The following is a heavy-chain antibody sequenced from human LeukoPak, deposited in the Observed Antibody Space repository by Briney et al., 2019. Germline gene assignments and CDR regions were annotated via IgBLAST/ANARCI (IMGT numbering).Heavy chain of an antibody. CDR2: IIPILGIA. CDR3: ARVNGYSYGSMYYFDY. J-gene: IGHJ4*02. D-gene: IGHD5-18*01. Sequence: ASVKVSCKASGGTFSSYTISWVRQAPGQGLEWMGRIIPILGIANYAQKFQGRVTITADKSTSTAYMELSSLRSEDTAVYYCARVNGYSYGSMYYFDYWGQGTLVTLSS. CDR1: GGTFSSYT. V-gene: IGHV1-69*02.